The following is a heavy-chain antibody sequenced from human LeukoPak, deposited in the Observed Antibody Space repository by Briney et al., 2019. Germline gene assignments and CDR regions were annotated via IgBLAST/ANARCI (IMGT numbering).Heavy chain of an antibody. V-gene: IGHV3-53*01. D-gene: IGHD6-19*01. CDR1: GFNVRSNY. Sequence: PGGSLNLSCAASGFNVRSNYMSWFRQVPGKGLEWVSVIYSGGDTHYADPVKGRFTVSRDNNKNTLLLQMNSLKAEDTAIYYCARQGKGSYSSAWYAFHFWGQGIPVTVSS. CDR2: IYSGGDT. CDR3: ARQGKGSYSSAWYAFHF. J-gene: IGHJ4*02.